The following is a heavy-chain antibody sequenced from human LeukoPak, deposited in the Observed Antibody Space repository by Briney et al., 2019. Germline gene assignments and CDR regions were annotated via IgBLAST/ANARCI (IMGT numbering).Heavy chain of an antibody. Sequence: PGGSLRLSCAASGFGLSTYEMNWVRQAPGKGLEWIADITISGHTKNYADSVKGRFTISRDNARTSLYLQMNSLRVEDTGVYYCARGDPHADLWGQGTLVTVSS. CDR2: ITISGHTK. J-gene: IGHJ5*02. CDR3: ARGDPHADL. V-gene: IGHV3-48*03. CDR1: GFGLSTYE.